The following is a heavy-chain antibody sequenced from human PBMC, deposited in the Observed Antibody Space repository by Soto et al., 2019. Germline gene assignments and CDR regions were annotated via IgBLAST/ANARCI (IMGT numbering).Heavy chain of an antibody. CDR3: ARDRASVLYYYGMDV. V-gene: IGHV1-18*01. Sequence: QVQLVQSGAEVKKPGASVKVSCKASGYTFTSYGISWVRQAPGQGLEWMGWISAYNGNTNYAQKLQGRVTMTTDTSTSKAYMELRSLRSDDTAVYYCARDRASVLYYYGMDVWGQGTTVTVSS. J-gene: IGHJ6*02. CDR1: GYTFTSYG. CDR2: ISAYNGNT.